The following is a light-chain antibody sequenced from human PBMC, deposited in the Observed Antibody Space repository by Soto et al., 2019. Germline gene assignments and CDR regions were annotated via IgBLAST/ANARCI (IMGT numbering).Light chain of an antibody. CDR1: QSVSSN. CDR3: HHYET. J-gene: IGKJ1*01. V-gene: IGKV3-15*01. CDR2: GAS. Sequence: EIVMTQSPATLSVSPGERATLSCRASQSVSSNLAWYQQKPGQAPRLLIYGASTRATGIPARFSGSGSGTEFTLTISRLEPEDFTVYYCHHYETFGQGTKVAI.